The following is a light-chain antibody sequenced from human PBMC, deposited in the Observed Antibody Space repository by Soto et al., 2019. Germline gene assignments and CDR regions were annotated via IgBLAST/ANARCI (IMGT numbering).Light chain of an antibody. CDR2: AAS. CDR1: QNISNY. Sequence: DIQMTQSPSSLSASVGDRVTITCRASQNISNYLNWYQEKPGIAPKLLIYAASRMQSGVPSRFSGSGSGTDFTLTISRLEPEDFAVYYCQQYGRSPWTFGQGTKVDIK. CDR3: QQYGRSPWT. V-gene: IGKV1-39*01. J-gene: IGKJ1*01.